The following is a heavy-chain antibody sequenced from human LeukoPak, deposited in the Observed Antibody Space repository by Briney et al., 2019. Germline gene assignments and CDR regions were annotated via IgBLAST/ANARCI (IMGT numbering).Heavy chain of an antibody. J-gene: IGHJ3*02. CDR2: IKSKTDGGTT. CDR1: GFTFSNAW. V-gene: IGHV3-15*01. CDR3: NTAAPYSSGSYDI. D-gene: IGHD6-19*01. Sequence: GGSLRLSCAASGFTFSNAWMSWVRQAPGKGLEWVGRIKSKTDGGTTDYAVAVKGRFTISRDDSKNTLYLQMNSLKTEDTAVYYCNTAAPYSSGSYDIWGQGTMVTVSS.